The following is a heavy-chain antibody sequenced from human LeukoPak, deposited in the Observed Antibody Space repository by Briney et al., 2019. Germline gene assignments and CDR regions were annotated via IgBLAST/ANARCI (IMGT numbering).Heavy chain of an antibody. CDR3: ARNDYGDYLTNYYFDY. V-gene: IGHV1-18*01. CDR2: ISAYNGNT. J-gene: IGHJ4*02. D-gene: IGHD4-17*01. Sequence: ASVKVSCKASPYRFTSHGISWVRQAPGQGLEWMGWISAYNGNTNYAQKLQGRVTMTTDTSTSTAYMEPRSLRSDDTAVYYCARNDYGDYLTNYYFDYWGQGTLVTVSS. CDR1: PYRFTSHG.